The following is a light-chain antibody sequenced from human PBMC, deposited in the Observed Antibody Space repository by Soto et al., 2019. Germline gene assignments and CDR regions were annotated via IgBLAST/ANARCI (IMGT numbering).Light chain of an antibody. CDR3: VLYMGSGISV. J-gene: IGLJ3*02. V-gene: IGLV8-61*01. Sequence: QTVVTQEPSFSVSPGGTVTLTCGLSSGSVSTTYYPSWYQQTPGQAPRTLIYNTDIRSSGVPDRFSGSILGNKAALTITGAQAYDESDYYCVLYMGSGISVFGGGTKLTVL. CDR1: SGSVSTTYY. CDR2: NTD.